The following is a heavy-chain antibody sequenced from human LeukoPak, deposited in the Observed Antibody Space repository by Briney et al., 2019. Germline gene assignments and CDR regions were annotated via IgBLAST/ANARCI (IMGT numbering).Heavy chain of an antibody. Sequence: ASVKVSCKASGYTFTSYDINWVRQATGQGLEWMGWINPNSGGTNYAQKFQGRVTMTRDTSISTAYMELSRLRSDDTAVYYCARDNVAARRSYYYYYMDVWGKGTTVTVSS. CDR2: INPNSGGT. CDR3: ARDNVAARRSYYYYYMDV. J-gene: IGHJ6*03. D-gene: IGHD6-6*01. V-gene: IGHV1-2*02. CDR1: GYTFTSYD.